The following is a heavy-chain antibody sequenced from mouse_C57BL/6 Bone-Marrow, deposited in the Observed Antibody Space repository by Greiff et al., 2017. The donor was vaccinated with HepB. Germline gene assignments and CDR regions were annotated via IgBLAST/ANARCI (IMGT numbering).Heavy chain of an antibody. V-gene: IGHV1-15*01. D-gene: IGHD1-2*01. J-gene: IGHJ2*01. CDR1: GYTFTDYE. Sequence: QVQLKESGAELVRPGASLTLSCKASGYTFTDYEMHWVKQTPVHGLEWIGAIDPETGGTAYNQKFKGKAILTADKSSSTAYMELRSLTSEDSAVYYCTRGGLLRLTGSYYFDYWGQGTTLTVSS. CDR3: TRGGLLRLTGSYYFDY. CDR2: IDPETGGT.